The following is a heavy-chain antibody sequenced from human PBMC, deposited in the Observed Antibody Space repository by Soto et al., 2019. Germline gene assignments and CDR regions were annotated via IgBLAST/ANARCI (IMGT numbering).Heavy chain of an antibody. CDR2: INHSGST. V-gene: IGHV4-34*01. CDR1: GGSFSGYY. J-gene: IGHJ6*03. D-gene: IGHD1-26*01. Sequence: PSETLSLTCAVYGGSFSGYYWSWIRQPPGKGLEWIGEINHSGSTNYNPSLKSRVTISVDTSKNQFSLKLSSVTAADTAVYYCAGLVGFYYYYYMDVWGKGTTVTVS. CDR3: AGLVGFYYYYYMDV.